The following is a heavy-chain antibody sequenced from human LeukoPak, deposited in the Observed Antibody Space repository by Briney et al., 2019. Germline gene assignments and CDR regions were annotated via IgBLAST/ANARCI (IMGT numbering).Heavy chain of an antibody. CDR1: GGSISSSSYY. Sequence: PSETLSLTCTVSGGSISSSSYYWGWIRQPPGKGLEWIGSIYYSGSTYYNPSLKSRVTISVDTSKNQFSLKLSSVTAADTAVYYCARWIRDSGYDWVFDYWGQGTLVTVSS. D-gene: IGHD5-12*01. CDR3: ARWIRDSGYDWVFDY. V-gene: IGHV4-39*01. CDR2: IYYSGST. J-gene: IGHJ4*02.